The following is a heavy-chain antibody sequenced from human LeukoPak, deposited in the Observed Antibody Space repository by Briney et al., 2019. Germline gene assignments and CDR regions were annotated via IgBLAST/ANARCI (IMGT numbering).Heavy chain of an antibody. CDR1: GFTFSSYE. CDR3: ARVPYYDSSGYLQDY. V-gene: IGHV3-48*03. Sequence: PGGSLRLSCAASGFTFSSYEMNWVRQAPGKGLEWVSYISSSGSTIYYAGSVKGRFTISRDNAKNSLYLQMNSLRAEDTAVYYCARVPYYDSSGYLQDYWGQGTLVTVSS. CDR2: ISSSGSTI. J-gene: IGHJ4*02. D-gene: IGHD3-22*01.